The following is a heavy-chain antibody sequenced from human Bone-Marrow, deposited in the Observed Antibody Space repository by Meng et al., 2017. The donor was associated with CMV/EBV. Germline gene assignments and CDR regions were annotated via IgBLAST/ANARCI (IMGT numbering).Heavy chain of an antibody. CDR1: GYHFTSYA. CDR3: ATAGLIVPALGF. V-gene: IGHV1-3*01. CDR2: INAGNGNT. D-gene: IGHD2-2*01. J-gene: IGHJ4*02. Sequence: QVQLVQSGAEVKKPGASVKVSCKASGYHFTSYAMHWVRQAPGQRLEWMGWINAGNGNTKYSQKFQGRVTITSDTSASKAYMELSSLRSEDTAVYYCATAGLIVPALGFWGQGTLVTVSS.